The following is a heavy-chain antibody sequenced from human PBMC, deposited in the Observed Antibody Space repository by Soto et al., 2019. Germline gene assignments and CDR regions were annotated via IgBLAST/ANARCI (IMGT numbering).Heavy chain of an antibody. D-gene: IGHD1-26*01. J-gene: IGHJ5*02. CDR1: GGSISSYY. Sequence: SETLSLTCAVSGGSISSYYWSWIRQPPGKGLEWIGHISYSGTTNYNTSLQSRVTMSLDTSKNHFSLRLSSVTAAHTAVYYCAIDLVGSAKETRRYNWFNPWGQGTLVTVSS. V-gene: IGHV4-59*01. CDR2: ISYSGTT. CDR3: AIDLVGSAKETRRYNWFNP.